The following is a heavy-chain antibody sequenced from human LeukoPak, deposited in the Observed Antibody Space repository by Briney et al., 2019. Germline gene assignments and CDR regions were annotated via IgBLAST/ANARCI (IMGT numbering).Heavy chain of an antibody. CDR1: GGTFSSYA. V-gene: IGHV1-69*06. J-gene: IGHJ5*02. CDR2: IIPIFGTA. Sequence: ASVEVSCKASGGTFSSYAISWVRQAPGQGLEWMGGIIPIFGTANYAQKFQGRVTITADKSTSTAYMELSSLRSEDTAVYYCARRAGIGYYDILTGYYAWFDPWGQGTLVTVSS. CDR3: ARRAGIGYYDILTGYYAWFDP. D-gene: IGHD3-9*01.